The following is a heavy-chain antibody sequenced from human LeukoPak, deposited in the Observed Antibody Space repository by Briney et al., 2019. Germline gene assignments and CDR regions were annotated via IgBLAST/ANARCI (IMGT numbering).Heavy chain of an antibody. V-gene: IGHV3-23*01. Sequence: PGGSLRLSCAASGFTFSACAMSWVRQAPGKGLEWVSGISGRGGNKYYADSVKGRFTISRDNSKSTLYLQMNSLRDEDTALHYCVKDEYSSAIFYFDSWGQGTPVTVSS. J-gene: IGHJ4*02. D-gene: IGHD5-18*01. CDR3: VKDEYSSAIFYFDS. CDR1: GFTFSACA. CDR2: ISGRGGNK.